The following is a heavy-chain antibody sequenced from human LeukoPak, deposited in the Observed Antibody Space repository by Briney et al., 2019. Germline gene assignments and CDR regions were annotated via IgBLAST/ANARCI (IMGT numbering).Heavy chain of an antibody. Sequence: GGSLRLSCAASGFTFSSSEMNWVRQAPGKGLEWVSYISSSGGTISYADSVKGRFTISRDNAKNSLYLQMNSLRAEDTALYFCARLSSRYTSGWFCDYWGQGTLVTVSS. CDR2: ISSSGGTI. D-gene: IGHD6-19*01. CDR1: GFTFSSSE. V-gene: IGHV3-48*03. J-gene: IGHJ4*02. CDR3: ARLSSRYTSGWFCDY.